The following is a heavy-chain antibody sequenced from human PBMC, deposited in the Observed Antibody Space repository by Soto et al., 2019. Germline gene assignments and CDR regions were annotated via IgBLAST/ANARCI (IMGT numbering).Heavy chain of an antibody. V-gene: IGHV1-69*13. Sequence: SVKVSCKASGGTFSSYAISWVRQAPGQGLEWMGGIIPIFGTANYAQKFQGRVTITADESTSTAYMELSSLRSEDTAVYYCARDRIPYDSSGYYYPQPDYCGQGTLVTVSS. CDR3: ARDRIPYDSSGYYYPQPDY. D-gene: IGHD3-22*01. CDR2: IIPIFGTA. CDR1: GGTFSSYA. J-gene: IGHJ4*02.